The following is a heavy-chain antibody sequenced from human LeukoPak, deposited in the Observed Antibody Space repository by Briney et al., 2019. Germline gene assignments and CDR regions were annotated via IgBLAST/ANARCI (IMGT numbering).Heavy chain of an antibody. Sequence: ASVKVSCKASGYTSTSYYMHWVRQAPGQGLEWMGIINPSGGSTSYAQKFQGRVTMTRDTSTSTVYMELSSLRSEDTAVYYCARAMYCGGDCYNLYYFDYWGQGTLVTVSS. V-gene: IGHV1-46*01. CDR2: INPSGGST. CDR1: GYTSTSYY. CDR3: ARAMYCGGDCYNLYYFDY. J-gene: IGHJ4*02. D-gene: IGHD2-21*02.